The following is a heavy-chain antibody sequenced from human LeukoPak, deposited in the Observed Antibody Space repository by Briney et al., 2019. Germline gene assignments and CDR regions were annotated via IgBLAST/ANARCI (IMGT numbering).Heavy chain of an antibody. CDR3: ARARRQWLAYFDY. V-gene: IGHV3-30*01. CDR1: GFTFSSYA. CDR2: ISYDGSNK. J-gene: IGHJ4*02. D-gene: IGHD6-19*01. Sequence: GRSLRLSCAASGFTFSSYAMHWVRQAPGKGLEWVAVISYDGSNKYYADSVKGRFTISRDNSKNTLYLQMNRLRAEDTAVYYCARARRQWLAYFDYWGQGPLVTVSS.